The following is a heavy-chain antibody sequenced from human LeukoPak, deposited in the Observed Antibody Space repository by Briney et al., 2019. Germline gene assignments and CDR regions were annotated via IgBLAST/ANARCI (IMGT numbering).Heavy chain of an antibody. D-gene: IGHD6-13*01. J-gene: IGHJ6*03. CDR1: GYSISSGYY. CDR2: IYHSGST. Sequence: SETLSLTCTVSGYSISSGYYWGWIRQPPGKGLEWIGSIYHSGSTYYNPSLKSRVTISVDTSKNQFSLKLSSVTAADTAVDYCWRSQQRLHYYYYMDVWGKGTTVTVSS. CDR3: WRSQQRLHYYYYMDV. V-gene: IGHV4-38-2*02.